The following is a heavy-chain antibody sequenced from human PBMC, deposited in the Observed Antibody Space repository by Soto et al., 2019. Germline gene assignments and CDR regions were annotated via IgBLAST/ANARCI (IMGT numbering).Heavy chain of an antibody. CDR2: IYYSGST. D-gene: IGHD3-22*01. CDR3: ARTTYYYDSSGYYGYYFDY. J-gene: IGHJ4*02. Sequence: PSETLYLTCTVSGGSISSYYWSWIRQPPGKGLEWIGYIYYSGSTNYNPSLKSRVTISVDTSKNQFSLKLSSVTAADTAVYYCARTTYYYDSSGYYGYYFDYWGQGTLVTVSA. CDR1: GGSISSYY. V-gene: IGHV4-59*01.